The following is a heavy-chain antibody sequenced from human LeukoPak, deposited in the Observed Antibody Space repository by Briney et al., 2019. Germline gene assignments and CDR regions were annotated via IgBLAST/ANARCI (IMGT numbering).Heavy chain of an antibody. V-gene: IGHV4-59*08. Sequence: PSETLSLTCTVSGGSISSYYWSWIRQPPGKGLEWIGYIYYSGSTNYNPSLKSRVTISVDTSKNQFSLKLSSVTAADTAMYYCARRRGYGMDVWGQGTTVTVSS. D-gene: IGHD3-10*01. J-gene: IGHJ6*02. CDR1: GGSISSYY. CDR2: IYYSGST. CDR3: ARRRGYGMDV.